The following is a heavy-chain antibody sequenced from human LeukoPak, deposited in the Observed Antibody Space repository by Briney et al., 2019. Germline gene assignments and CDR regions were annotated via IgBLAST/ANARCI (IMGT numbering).Heavy chain of an antibody. V-gene: IGHV5-51*01. J-gene: IGHJ4*02. Sequence: GESLKIPCKGSGYSFTSYWIGWVRQMPGKGLEWMGIIYPGDSDTRYSPSFQGQVTISADKSISTAYLQWSSLKASDTAMYYCARHGEYCSSTSCYEGFDYWGQGTLVTVSS. CDR1: GYSFTSYW. CDR2: IYPGDSDT. CDR3: ARHGEYCSSTSCYEGFDY. D-gene: IGHD2-2*01.